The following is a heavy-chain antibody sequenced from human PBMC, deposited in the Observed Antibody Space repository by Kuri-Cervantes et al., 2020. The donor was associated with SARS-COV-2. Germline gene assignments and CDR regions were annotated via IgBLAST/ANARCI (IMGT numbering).Heavy chain of an antibody. V-gene: IGHV1-69*05. J-gene: IGHJ6*03. CDR3: ARCRYVGSSASYYYYYYMDV. D-gene: IGHD3-22*01. CDR2: IIPIFGTT. CDR1: RGTFSSYA. Sequence: SVKVSCKASRGTFSSYAISWVRQAPEQGLEWMGEIIPIFGTTNYAQKFQGRVTITTDESTSTAYMELSSLRSEDTAVYYCARCRYVGSSASYYYYYYMDVWGKGATVTVSS.